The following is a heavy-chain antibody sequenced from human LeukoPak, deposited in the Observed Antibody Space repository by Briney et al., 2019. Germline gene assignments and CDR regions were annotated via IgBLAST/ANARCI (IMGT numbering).Heavy chain of an antibody. CDR1: GYTFTNYY. D-gene: IGHD3-10*02. Sequence: ASVKVSCKASGYTFTNYYMHWVRQAPGQGLEWMGLINPSGGSTSYAEKFQGRVIMTRDMSTSTVYMELSSLRSEDTAVHYCARLFGELLLPSDHFYYMDVWGKGTAVTVSS. J-gene: IGHJ6*03. CDR3: ARLFGELLLPSDHFYYMDV. CDR2: INPSGGST. V-gene: IGHV1-46*01.